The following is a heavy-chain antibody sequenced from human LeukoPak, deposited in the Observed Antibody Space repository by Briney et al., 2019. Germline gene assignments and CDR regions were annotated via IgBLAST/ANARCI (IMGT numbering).Heavy chain of an antibody. CDR1: GYTFTSNY. CDR3: ARVAAEVVGVPGPIGFGWLRRDYYYMDV. V-gene: IGHV1-46*01. J-gene: IGHJ6*03. D-gene: IGHD2-2*02. Sequence: ASVKVSCKAFGYTFTSNYMHWVRQAPGQGPEWMGVISPSGGSTTYAQKFQGRVTMTRDMSTSTVYMELSSLRSEDTAVYYCARVAAEVVGVPGPIGFGWLRRDYYYMDVWGKGTTVTVSS. CDR2: ISPSGGST.